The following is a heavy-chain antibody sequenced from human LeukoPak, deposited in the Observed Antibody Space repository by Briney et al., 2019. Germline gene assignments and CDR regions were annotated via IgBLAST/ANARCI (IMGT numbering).Heavy chain of an antibody. Sequence: GGSLRLSCSASGFTFSSYAMSWVRQAPGKGLEWVSAIRASGGTAYYADSVKGRFTISGDNSKNTLYLQMNSLRAEDTAVYYGAKVWAHDGSGNPYWHFDLWGRGTLVTVSS. J-gene: IGHJ2*01. CDR3: AKVWAHDGSGNPYWHFDL. CDR1: GFTFSSYA. V-gene: IGHV3-23*01. D-gene: IGHD3-10*01. CDR2: IRASGGTA.